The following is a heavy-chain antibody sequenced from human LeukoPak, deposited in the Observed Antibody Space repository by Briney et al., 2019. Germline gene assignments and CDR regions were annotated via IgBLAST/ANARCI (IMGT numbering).Heavy chain of an antibody. CDR3: ARDHYYDSSGYYYGSYYFDY. J-gene: IGHJ4*02. D-gene: IGHD3-22*01. Sequence: EASVKVSCKASGYTFTGYYMHWVRQAPGQGLEWMGWINPNSGGTNYAQKFQGRVTMTRDTSISTAYMEPSRLRSDDTAVYYCARDHYYDSSGYYYGSYYFDYWGQGTLVTVSS. V-gene: IGHV1-2*02. CDR1: GYTFTGYY. CDR2: INPNSGGT.